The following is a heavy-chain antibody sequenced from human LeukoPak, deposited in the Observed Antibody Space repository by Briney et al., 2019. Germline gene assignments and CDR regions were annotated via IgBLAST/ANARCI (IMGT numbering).Heavy chain of an antibody. V-gene: IGHV3-23*01. D-gene: IGHD6-19*01. CDR2: ISGSGGST. CDR1: GFTFSSYA. J-gene: IGHJ4*02. Sequence: GGSLRLSCAASGFTFSSYAMSWVRQAPGQGLEWVSAISGSGGSTYYADSVKGRFTISRDNTKNSLFLQMNSLRAEDTAVYYCATGGAVAGRFAYWGQGTLVTVSS. CDR3: ATGGAVAGRFAY.